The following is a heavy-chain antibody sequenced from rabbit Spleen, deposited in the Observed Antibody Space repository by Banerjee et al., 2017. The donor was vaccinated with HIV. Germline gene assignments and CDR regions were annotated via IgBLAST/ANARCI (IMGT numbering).Heavy chain of an antibody. CDR1: GFSLSSGYY. J-gene: IGHJ4*01. V-gene: IGHV1S45*01. Sequence: QEQLVESGGGLVKPGASLTLTCKASGFSLSSGYYICWVRQAPGKGLEWIGCIGTGDGNTYYASWAKGRFTITKTASTVDLKMTSLTAADTAAYFCARSGSDYWIYFYLWGPGALVTVS. CDR2: IGTGDGNT. CDR3: ARSGSDYWIYFYL. D-gene: IGHD1-1*01.